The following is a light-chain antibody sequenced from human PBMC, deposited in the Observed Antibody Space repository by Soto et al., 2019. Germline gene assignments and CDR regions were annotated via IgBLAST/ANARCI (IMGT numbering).Light chain of an antibody. Sequence: QSALTQPASVSGSPGQSITISCTGTSGNVGSYNLVSWYQHNPGKAPKLLIYEATKRPSGVSNRFSGSKSGNTASLTISGLQADDEADYYCASYAGTKLFVFGSGTKVTVL. CDR1: SGNVGSYNL. CDR2: EAT. CDR3: ASYAGTKLFV. V-gene: IGLV2-23*01. J-gene: IGLJ1*01.